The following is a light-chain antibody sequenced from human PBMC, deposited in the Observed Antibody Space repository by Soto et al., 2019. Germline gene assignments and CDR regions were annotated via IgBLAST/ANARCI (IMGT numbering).Light chain of an antibody. Sequence: DIQMTQSPSSLSASVGDRVTITCGASQSISSYLNWYQQKPGKAPKLLIYAASSLQSGVPSRFSGSGSGTDFTLTISSLQPEDFATYYCQKSYSTPRTFGQGTKVDI. CDR2: AAS. V-gene: IGKV1-39*01. CDR1: QSISSY. CDR3: QKSYSTPRT. J-gene: IGKJ1*01.